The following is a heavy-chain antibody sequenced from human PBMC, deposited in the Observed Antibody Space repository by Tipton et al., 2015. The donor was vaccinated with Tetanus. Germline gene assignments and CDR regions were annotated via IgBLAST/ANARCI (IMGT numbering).Heavy chain of an antibody. Sequence: SLRLSCAASGFTFKGFTFTNAWMSWVRQVPGKGLEWVGRIKSKIDGGAIDYAAPMIVRFILSRDDSKNMVFLQMNSLKPEDSALSYCTTSGPGASGGDFWFPGTLVTFSS. CDR1: GFTFKGFTFTNAW. D-gene: IGHD3-10*01. CDR2: IKSKIDGGAI. V-gene: IGHV3-15*01. CDR3: TTSGPGASGGDF. J-gene: IGHJ4*02.